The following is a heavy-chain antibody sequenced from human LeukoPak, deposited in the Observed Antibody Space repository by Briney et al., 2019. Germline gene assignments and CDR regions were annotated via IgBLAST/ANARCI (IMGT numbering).Heavy chain of an antibody. Sequence: SETLSLTCTVSGGSISSYYWSWIRQPPGKGLEWIGYIYYSGSTNYNPSLKSRVTISVDTSKNQFSLKLSSVTAADTAVYYCAREVGGGDYGYFDYWGQGTLVTVSS. V-gene: IGHV4-59*01. CDR1: GGSISSYY. J-gene: IGHJ4*02. CDR2: IYYSGST. D-gene: IGHD2-21*02. CDR3: AREVGGGDYGYFDY.